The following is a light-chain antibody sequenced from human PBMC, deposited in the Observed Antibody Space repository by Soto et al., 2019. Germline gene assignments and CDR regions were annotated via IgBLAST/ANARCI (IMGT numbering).Light chain of an antibody. J-gene: IGLJ1*01. CDR2: EVT. CDR1: ASDVGGYNY. CDR3: LSYKSSSTYV. Sequence: QSVLTQPASVSGSPGQSITISCTGTASDVGGYNYVSWYQQHPGKAPQLIIYEVTNRPSGISNRFSGSKSGNMASLTISGLQAEDETDYYCLSYKSSSTYVFGSGTNV. V-gene: IGLV2-14*01.